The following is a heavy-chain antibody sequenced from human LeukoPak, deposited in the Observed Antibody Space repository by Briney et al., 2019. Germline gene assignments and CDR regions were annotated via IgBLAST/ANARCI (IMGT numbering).Heavy chain of an antibody. J-gene: IGHJ4*02. V-gene: IGHV4-59*01. CDR3: ARALYLYSSSWYPRSWYFDY. CDR2: IYYSGST. CDR1: GGSISSYY. D-gene: IGHD6-13*01. Sequence: SETLSLTCTVSGGSISSYYWSWIRQPPGKGLEWIGYIYYSGSTNYNPSLKSRVTISVDTSKNQFSLKLSSVTAADTAVYYCARALYLYSSSWYPRSWYFDYWGQGTLVTVSS.